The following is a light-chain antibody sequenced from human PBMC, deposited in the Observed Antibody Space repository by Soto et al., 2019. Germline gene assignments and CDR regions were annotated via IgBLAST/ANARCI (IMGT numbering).Light chain of an antibody. CDR2: AAS. Sequence: IVLTQCPGTLSLSPGDRATLSCRASHSINTSFLAWFQQKPGQAPRLLIYAASTRATGIPDRFSGSASETDFTLTINRLEPEDSAVYYCQQYASAQFSLGPGTKVHIK. CDR1: HSINTSF. V-gene: IGKV3-20*01. CDR3: QQYASAQFS. J-gene: IGKJ3*01.